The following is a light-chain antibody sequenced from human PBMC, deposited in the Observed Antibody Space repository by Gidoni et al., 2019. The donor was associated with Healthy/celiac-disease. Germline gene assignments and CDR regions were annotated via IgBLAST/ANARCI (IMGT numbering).Light chain of an antibody. V-gene: IGKV3-20*01. CDR3: QQYGSSPFT. J-gene: IGKJ3*01. CDR2: GAS. Sequence: EIVLTQSPGTLSLSPGERATLSCRASQSVSSSYLAWYQQKPGQAPRLHLYGASSRATGIPDRFSGSGSGTDFTLTISRLEPEDFAVYYCQQYGSSPFTFGPGTKVDIK. CDR1: QSVSSSY.